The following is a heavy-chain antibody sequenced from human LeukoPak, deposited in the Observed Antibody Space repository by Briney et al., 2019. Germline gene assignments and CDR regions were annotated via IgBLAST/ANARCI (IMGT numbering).Heavy chain of an antibody. CDR1: GYTFTGYY. J-gene: IGHJ4*02. V-gene: IGHV1-2*03. CDR2: INPNSGGT. Sequence: LGASVKVSCKASGYTFTGYYMHWVRQAPGQGLEWMGCINPNSGGTNYAQKFQGRVTMTRDTSISTAYMELSRLRSDDTAVYYCALLGHDHSVFDYWGQGTLVTVSS. D-gene: IGHD1-26*01. CDR3: ALLGHDHSVFDY.